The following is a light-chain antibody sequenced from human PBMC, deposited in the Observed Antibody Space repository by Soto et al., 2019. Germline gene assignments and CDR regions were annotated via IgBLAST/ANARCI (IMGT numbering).Light chain of an antibody. V-gene: IGLV2-14*01. J-gene: IGLJ1*01. Sequence: QSALTQPASVSGSPGQSITISCPGTRSDVGGFNSVSWYQQHPGKAPKLVIYEVSDRPSGVSNRFSGSKSGITASLTISGLQAEDEADYDCSSFTSSTTYVFGTGTKVTVL. CDR2: EVS. CDR1: RSDVGGFNS. CDR3: SSFTSSTTYV.